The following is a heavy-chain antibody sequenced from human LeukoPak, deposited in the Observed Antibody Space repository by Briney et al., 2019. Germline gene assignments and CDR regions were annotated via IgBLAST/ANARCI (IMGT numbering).Heavy chain of an antibody. CDR2: MNPNSGNT. Sequence: ASVKVSCKASGYTFTSYDINWVRQTTGQGLEWMGWMNPNSGNTGYAQKFQGRVTMTRNTSISTAYMELSSLRSEDTAVYYCAKDHPVWELPGGFDYWGQGTLVTVSS. CDR1: GYTFTSYD. V-gene: IGHV1-8*01. CDR3: AKDHPVWELPGGFDY. J-gene: IGHJ4*02. D-gene: IGHD1-26*01.